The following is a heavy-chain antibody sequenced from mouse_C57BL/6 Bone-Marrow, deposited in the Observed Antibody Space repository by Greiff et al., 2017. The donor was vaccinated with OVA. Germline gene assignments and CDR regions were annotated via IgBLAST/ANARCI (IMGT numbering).Heavy chain of an antibody. D-gene: IGHD1-1*01. Sequence: QVQLQPSGAELVRPGASVKLSCKASGYTFTDSYINWVKPRPGQGLEWIARIYPGSCNTYYNEKFKGKATLTAENSSSTAYIQLSSLTSEDSAVFFCASTLNYYGISYVEGWFAYWGQGILVTVSA. J-gene: IGHJ3*01. CDR1: GYTFTDSY. CDR2: IYPGSCNT. V-gene: IGHV1-76*01. CDR3: ASTLNYYGISYVEGWFAY.